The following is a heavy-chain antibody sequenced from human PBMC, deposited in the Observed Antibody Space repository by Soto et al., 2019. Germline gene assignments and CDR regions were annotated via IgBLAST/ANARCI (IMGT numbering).Heavy chain of an antibody. D-gene: IGHD2-15*01. J-gene: IGHJ3*02. CDR1: GYSFTSYW. V-gene: IGHV5-51*01. CDR2: IYPGDSDT. CDR3: ASRGGGYCSGGSCIAFDI. Sequence: GESLKISCKGSGYSFTSYWIGWVRQMPGKGLEWMGIIYPGDSDTRYSPSFQGQVTISVDKSISTAYLQWSSLKASDTAMYYCASRGGGYCSGGSCIAFDIWGQGTMVTVSS.